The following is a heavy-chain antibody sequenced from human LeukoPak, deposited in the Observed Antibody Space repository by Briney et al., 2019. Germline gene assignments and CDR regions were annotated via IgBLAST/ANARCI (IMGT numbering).Heavy chain of an antibody. D-gene: IGHD2-2*02. J-gene: IGHJ4*02. CDR3: VRYCSSTTCYTRAVDY. V-gene: IGHV4-38-2*02. CDR1: GYSITSGYN. CDR2: IYHSGNA. Sequence: SETLSLTCTVSGYSITSGYNWAWIRPPPGKVLEWIGNIYHSGNAYYNPSLKSRVTISVDTSKNQFSLKLSSVTAADTAVYYCVRYCSSTTCYTRAVDYWGQGTLVTVSS.